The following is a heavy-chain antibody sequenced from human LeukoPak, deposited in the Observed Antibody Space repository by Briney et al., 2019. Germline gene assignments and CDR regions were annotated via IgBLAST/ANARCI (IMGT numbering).Heavy chain of an antibody. J-gene: IGHJ4*02. D-gene: IGHD4-17*01. Sequence: GGSLRLSCSASGFTFSSYAMHWVRQAPGKGLEWVGRIKTKTDGGTTDYAAPVKGRFTISRDDSKNTLYLLMNSLKTEDTAVYYCTTDWDDYGDSQGYDYWGQGTLVTVSS. CDR2: IKTKTDGGTT. CDR1: GFTFSSYA. CDR3: TTDWDDYGDSQGYDY. V-gene: IGHV3-15*01.